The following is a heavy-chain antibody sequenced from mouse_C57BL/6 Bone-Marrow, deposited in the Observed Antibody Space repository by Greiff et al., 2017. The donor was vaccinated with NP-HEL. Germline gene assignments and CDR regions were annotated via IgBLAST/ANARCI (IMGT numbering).Heavy chain of an antibody. J-gene: IGHJ4*01. CDR2: SRNKANDYTS. V-gene: IGHV7-1*01. CDR1: GFTFSDFY. CDR3: TGDAASNLGAMDY. Sequence: EVQGVESGGGLVQSGRSLRLSCATSGFTFSDFYMEWVRQAPGKGLEWIAASRNKANDYTSEYSVSVKGRFIVSRDTSQSILYLHMNALSAEDTAIYYCTGDAASNLGAMDYWGQGTSVTVSS. D-gene: IGHD3-3*01.